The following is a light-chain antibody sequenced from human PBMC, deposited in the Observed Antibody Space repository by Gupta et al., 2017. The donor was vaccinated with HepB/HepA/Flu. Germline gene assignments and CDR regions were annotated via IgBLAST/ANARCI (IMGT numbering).Light chain of an antibody. Sequence: DIQMTQSPSSLSASVGDRVTITCRASQSISSSLNWYQQRPGKAPKLLIYDATTLQSGVPSRFSGSGSGTDFSLSIVSLQPEDFVTYYCQQNYRTPKTFGQGNRVEVK. CDR3: QQNYRTPKT. V-gene: IGKV1-39*01. CDR2: DAT. CDR1: QSISSS. J-gene: IGKJ1*01.